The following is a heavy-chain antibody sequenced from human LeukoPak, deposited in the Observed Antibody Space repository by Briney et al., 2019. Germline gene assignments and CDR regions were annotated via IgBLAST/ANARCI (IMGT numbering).Heavy chain of an antibody. CDR1: GFTFSSYA. CDR3: AKVASADAQARLNY. Sequence: GGPLRLSCAASGFTFSSYAMSWVRQAPGKGLEWVSAISGSGGGTYYADSVKDRFTISRDYSNNTLYLQMNSLRADDTAVYYCAKVASADAQARLNYWGQGTLVTVSS. D-gene: IGHD6-19*01. CDR2: ISGSGGGT. V-gene: IGHV3-23*01. J-gene: IGHJ4*02.